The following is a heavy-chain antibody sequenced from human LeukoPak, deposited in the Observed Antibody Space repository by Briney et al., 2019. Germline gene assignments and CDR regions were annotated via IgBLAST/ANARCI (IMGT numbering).Heavy chain of an antibody. CDR3: ARGDYDILTGYPREYNWFDP. V-gene: IGHV4-59*01. CDR2: IYYSGST. Sequence: PSETLSPTCTVSGGSISSYYWSWIRQPPGKGLEWIGYIYYSGSTNYNPSLKSRVTISVDTSKNQFSLKLSSVTAADTAVYYCARGDYDILTGYPREYNWFDPWGQGTLVTVSS. J-gene: IGHJ5*02. D-gene: IGHD3-9*01. CDR1: GGSISSYY.